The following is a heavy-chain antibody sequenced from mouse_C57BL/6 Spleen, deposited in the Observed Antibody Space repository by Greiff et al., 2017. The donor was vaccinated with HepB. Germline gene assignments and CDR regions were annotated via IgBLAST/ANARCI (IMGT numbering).Heavy chain of an antibody. CDR3: AREGYYFDY. V-gene: IGHV1-82*01. J-gene: IGHJ2*01. CDR1: GYAFSSSW. CDR2: IYPGDGDT. Sequence: VQLQQSGPELVKPGASVKISCKASGYAFSSSWMNWVKQRPGKGLEWIGRIYPGDGDTNYNGKFKGKATLTADKSYSTAYMQLSSLTSEDSAVYFGAREGYYFDYWGQGTTLTVSS.